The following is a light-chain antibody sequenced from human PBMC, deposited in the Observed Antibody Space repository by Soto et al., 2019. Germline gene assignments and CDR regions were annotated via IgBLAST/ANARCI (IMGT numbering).Light chain of an antibody. Sequence: QSVLTQSPSASATPGQRVTISCSGGRSNIGTYAVNWYQQLPGTAPTLLIFRNHQRPSRVPDRFSGSKSGTSASLAISGPQSEDEGDYYCAAWDDSRRAVVFGGGTKVTVL. J-gene: IGLJ2*01. CDR1: RSNIGTYA. V-gene: IGLV1-44*01. CDR2: RNH. CDR3: AAWDDSRRAVV.